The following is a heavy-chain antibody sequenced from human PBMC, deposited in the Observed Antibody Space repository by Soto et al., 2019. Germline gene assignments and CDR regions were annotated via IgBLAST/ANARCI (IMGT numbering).Heavy chain of an antibody. V-gene: IGHV4-34*01. J-gene: IGHJ4*02. D-gene: IGHD3-22*01. CDR1: GGSFSGYY. CDR3: ARGTLYDSSGYYDY. Sequence: SETLSLTCAVYGGSFSGYYWSWIRQPPGKGLEWIGEINHSGSTNYNPSLKSRVTISVDTSKNQFSLKLSSVTAADTAVYYCARGTLYDSSGYYDYWGQGTLVTVSS. CDR2: INHSGST.